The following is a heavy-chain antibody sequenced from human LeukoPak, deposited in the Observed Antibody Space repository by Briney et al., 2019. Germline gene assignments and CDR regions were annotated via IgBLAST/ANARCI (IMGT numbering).Heavy chain of an antibody. Sequence: HPGRSLRLSCATPGFTFSSYSIHWARQAPGKGLEWVSVISNDGNTKYYADSVKGRSTISRDNSRNTLYLQINSLRSEDTAVYYCARERAVSGWRSAHFDYWGQGTLVTVSS. J-gene: IGHJ4*02. V-gene: IGHV3-30*14. D-gene: IGHD6-19*01. CDR2: ISNDGNTK. CDR1: GFTFSSYS. CDR3: ARERAVSGWRSAHFDY.